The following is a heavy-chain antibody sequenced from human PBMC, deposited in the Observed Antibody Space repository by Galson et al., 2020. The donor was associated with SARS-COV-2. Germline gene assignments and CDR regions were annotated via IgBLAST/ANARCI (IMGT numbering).Heavy chain of an antibody. D-gene: IGHD3-16*02. V-gene: IGHV1-2*02. CDR1: GYTFSDFH. CDR2: INPKNGGT. Sequence: ASVKVSCKASGYTFSDFHMHWVRQAPGQGPEWMGWINPKNGGTNYAQKFQGRVTLTRDTSISTAYMELSRLTSDDTAIYYCASQTLITFGGIIVQDYWGQGTLVTVTS. J-gene: IGHJ4*02. CDR3: ASQTLITFGGIIVQDY.